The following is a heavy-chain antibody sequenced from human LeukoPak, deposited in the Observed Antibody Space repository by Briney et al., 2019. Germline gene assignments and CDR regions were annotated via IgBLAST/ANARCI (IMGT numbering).Heavy chain of an antibody. D-gene: IGHD2-21*02. CDR3: AVGRCGGDCSLYFQH. CDR1: GGTFSSYA. Sequence: SVKVSCKASGGTFSSYAFSWVRQAPGQGLEWMGGIIPIFGTANYAQKFQGRVTITTDESTSTAYMELSSLRSEDTAVYYCAVGRCGGDCSLYFQHWGQGTLVTVSS. CDR2: IIPIFGTA. J-gene: IGHJ1*01. V-gene: IGHV1-69*05.